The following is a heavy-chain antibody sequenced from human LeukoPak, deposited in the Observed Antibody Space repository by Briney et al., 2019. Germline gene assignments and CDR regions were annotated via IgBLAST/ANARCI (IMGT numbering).Heavy chain of an antibody. CDR1: GGSVSSSIYY. CDR3: AGLNLGVAGDS. V-gene: IGHV4-39*01. CDR2: IYYSGSA. D-gene: IGHD2-15*01. J-gene: IGHJ4*02. Sequence: PSETLSLTCTVSGGSVSSSIYYWGWIRQPPGRGLEWIGTIYYSGSAYYNSSLKSRVTISVDTSKNQLSLKLSSVTAADTAVYYCAGLNLGVAGDSWGQGSLVTVSS.